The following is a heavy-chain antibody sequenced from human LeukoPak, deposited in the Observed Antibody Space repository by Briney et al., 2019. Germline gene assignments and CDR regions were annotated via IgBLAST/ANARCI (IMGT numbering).Heavy chain of an antibody. V-gene: IGHV4-59*08. J-gene: IGHJ4*02. Sequence: ASETLSLTCTVSGGSITVSYWSWIRQSPGKGLEWIGYIYHSGTTNYDPSLKSRVTISVDTWENQFSLKLRSVTAADTAVYYCARAPSFGDYGGDYWGQGTLVTVSS. CDR3: ARAPSFGDYGGDY. D-gene: IGHD4-17*01. CDR2: IYHSGTT. CDR1: GGSITVSY.